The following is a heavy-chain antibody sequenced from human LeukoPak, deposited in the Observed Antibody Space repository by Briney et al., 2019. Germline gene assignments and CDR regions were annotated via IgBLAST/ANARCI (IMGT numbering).Heavy chain of an antibody. V-gene: IGHV1-2*02. CDR1: GYTFTGYY. J-gene: IGHJ4*02. CDR3: ASFTYQGSGYDSFDY. CDR2: INPNSGGT. D-gene: IGHD5-12*01. Sequence: ASVKVSCKASGYTFTGYYMHWVRQAPGQGLEWMGWINPNSGGTNYAQKFQGRVTMTRDTSISTAHMELSRLRSDDTAVYYCASFTYQGSGYDSFDYWGQGTLVTVSS.